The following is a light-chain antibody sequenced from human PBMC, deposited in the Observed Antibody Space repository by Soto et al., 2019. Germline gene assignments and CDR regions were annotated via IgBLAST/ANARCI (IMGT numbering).Light chain of an antibody. CDR2: DNN. J-gene: IGLJ2*01. V-gene: IGLV1-51*01. CDR1: SSNIGNNY. CDR3: ATWDGSLPAEV. Sequence: QSVLTQPPSVSAAPGRKVTISCSGSSSNIGNNYVSWYQQLPGTAPKLLIYDNNKRPSGIPDRFSGSKSGTSGTLDITGLQTGDEADYYCATWDGSLPAEVFGGGTKLTVL.